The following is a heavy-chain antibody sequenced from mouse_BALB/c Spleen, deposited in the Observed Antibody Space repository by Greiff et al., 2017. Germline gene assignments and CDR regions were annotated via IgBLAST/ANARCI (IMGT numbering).Heavy chain of an antibody. Sequence: VQLQQSGAELVKPGASVKLSCTASGFNIKDTYMHWVKQRPEQGLEWIGRIDPANGNTKYDPKFQGKATITADTSSNTAYLQLSSLTSEDTAVYYCAERGDYYYGSSYAMDYWGQGTSVTVSS. CDR3: AERGDYYYGSSYAMDY. J-gene: IGHJ4*01. CDR2: IDPANGNT. CDR1: GFNIKDTY. D-gene: IGHD1-1*01. V-gene: IGHV14-3*02.